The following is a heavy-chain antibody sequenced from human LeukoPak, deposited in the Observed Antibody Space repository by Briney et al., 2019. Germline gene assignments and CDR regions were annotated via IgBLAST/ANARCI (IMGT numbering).Heavy chain of an antibody. Sequence: PGGSLRLSCAASGFTFSSYWMKWVRQAPGKGLEWVASIKGDGSEKYYVDSVRGRFTISRDNSKNTLYLQMTSLRAGDTAIYYCARASGRLFPFDYWGQGTLVTVSS. D-gene: IGHD1-26*01. CDR1: GFTFSSYW. V-gene: IGHV3-7*03. CDR2: IKGDGSEK. CDR3: ARASGRLFPFDY. J-gene: IGHJ4*02.